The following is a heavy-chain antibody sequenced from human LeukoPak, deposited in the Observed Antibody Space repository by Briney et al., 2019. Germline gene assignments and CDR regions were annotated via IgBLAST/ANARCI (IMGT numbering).Heavy chain of an antibody. V-gene: IGHV3-74*01. CDR2: IDEYGTTI. Sequence: GGSLRLSCEASGFTFSSYAMSWVRQAPGKGLVWVSRIDEYGTTINYADSVKGRFTISRNNAGDTLFLHMNSLRAEDTGVYYCATDLSGRQDYWGQGTLVTVSS. CDR3: ATDLSGRQDY. CDR1: GFTFSSYA. D-gene: IGHD5-12*01. J-gene: IGHJ4*02.